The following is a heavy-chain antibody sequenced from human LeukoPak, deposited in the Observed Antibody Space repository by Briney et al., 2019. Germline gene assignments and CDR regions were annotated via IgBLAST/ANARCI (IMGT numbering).Heavy chain of an antibody. V-gene: IGHV4-34*01. D-gene: IGHD6-13*01. Sequence: SETLSLTCAVYGGSFSGYYWSWIRQPPGKGLEWIGEINHSGSTNYNPSLKSRVAISVDTSKNQFSLKLSSVTAADTAVYYCARVRRAYSSSWYETADYYYYGMDVWGQGTTVTVSS. CDR3: ARVRRAYSSSWYETADYYYYGMDV. CDR2: INHSGST. CDR1: GGSFSGYY. J-gene: IGHJ6*02.